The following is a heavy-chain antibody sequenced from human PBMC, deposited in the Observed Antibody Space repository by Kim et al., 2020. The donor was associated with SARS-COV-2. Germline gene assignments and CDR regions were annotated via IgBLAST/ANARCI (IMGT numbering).Heavy chain of an antibody. CDR2: IIPILGIA. Sequence: SVKVSCKASGGTFSSYAISWVRQAPGQGLEWMGRIIPILGIANYAQKFQGRVTITADKSTSTAYMELSSLRSEDTAVYYCASGMRYYYGMDVWGQGTTVTVSS. CDR1: GGTFSSYA. D-gene: IGHD2-8*01. J-gene: IGHJ6*02. CDR3: ASGMRYYYGMDV. V-gene: IGHV1-69*04.